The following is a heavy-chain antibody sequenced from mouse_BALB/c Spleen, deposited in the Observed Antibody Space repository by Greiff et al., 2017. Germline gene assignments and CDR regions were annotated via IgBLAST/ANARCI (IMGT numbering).Heavy chain of an antibody. CDR3: ARDGGMGLMDY. V-gene: IGHV5-9-4*01. CDR2: ISSGGSYT. D-gene: IGHD2-3*01. CDR1: GFTFSSYA. Sequence: EVQGVESGGGLVKPGGSLKLSCAASGFTFSSYAMSWVRQSPEKRLEWVAEISSGGSYTYYPDTVTGRFTISRDNAKNTLYLEMSSLRSEDTAMYYCARDGGMGLMDYWGQGTSVTVSS. J-gene: IGHJ4*01.